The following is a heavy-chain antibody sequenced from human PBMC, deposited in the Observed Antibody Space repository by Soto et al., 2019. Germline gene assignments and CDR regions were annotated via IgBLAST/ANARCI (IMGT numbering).Heavy chain of an antibody. CDR1: GGTFNGYG. CDR2: TVPVFDTS. D-gene: IGHD3-10*01. CDR3: ARGVSNSGAYYTGPSAYDL. V-gene: IGHV1-69*06. J-gene: IGHJ3*01. Sequence: QVQLVQSGAVVKKPGSSVEVYCKASGGTFNGYGISWVRQAPGQGLEWMGGTVPVFDTSKYAPRFQGRVTRTADNSTSTAYMELSSVRSEDTAIYFCARGVSNSGAYYTGPSAYDLWGQGTRVIVSS.